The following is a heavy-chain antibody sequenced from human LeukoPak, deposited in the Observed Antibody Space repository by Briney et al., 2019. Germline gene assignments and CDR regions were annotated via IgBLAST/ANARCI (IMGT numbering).Heavy chain of an antibody. J-gene: IGHJ4*02. CDR3: ARRPKFSMVRGPYYFDY. V-gene: IGHV4-34*01. Sequence: SETLSLTFAVYGGSFSGYYWSWIRQPPGKGLEWIGEINHSGSTNYNPSLKSRVTISVDTSKNQFSLKLSSVTAADTAVYYCARRPKFSMVRGPYYFDYWGQGTLVTVSS. CDR1: GGSFSGYY. D-gene: IGHD3-10*01. CDR2: INHSGST.